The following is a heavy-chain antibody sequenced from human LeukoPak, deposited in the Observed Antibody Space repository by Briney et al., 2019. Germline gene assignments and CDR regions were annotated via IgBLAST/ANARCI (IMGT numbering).Heavy chain of an antibody. Sequence: SETLSLTCTVSGGSISSYYWSWIRQPPGKGLEWIGYIYYSGSTNYNPSLKSRVTISVDTSKNQFSLKLSSVTAADTAVYYCARHSTGDNWFDPWGQGTLVTVSS. CDR2: IYYSGST. CDR3: ARHSTGDNWFDP. CDR1: GGSISSYY. D-gene: IGHD7-27*01. J-gene: IGHJ5*02. V-gene: IGHV4-59*08.